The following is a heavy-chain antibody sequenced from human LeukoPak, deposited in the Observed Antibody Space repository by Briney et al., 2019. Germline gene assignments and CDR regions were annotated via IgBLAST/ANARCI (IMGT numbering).Heavy chain of an antibody. CDR2: IFYGST. Sequence: SETLSLTCTVSGGSISGSYWSWIRLPPGKGLEWIGYIFYGSTNYHPSLKSRVTISVVTSKNQFSLKLSSVTAADTAVYYCARDLLDTSMVHYWYFDLWGRGTLVTVSS. J-gene: IGHJ2*01. CDR3: ARDLLDTSMVHYWYFDL. V-gene: IGHV4-59*12. D-gene: IGHD5-18*01. CDR1: GGSISGSY.